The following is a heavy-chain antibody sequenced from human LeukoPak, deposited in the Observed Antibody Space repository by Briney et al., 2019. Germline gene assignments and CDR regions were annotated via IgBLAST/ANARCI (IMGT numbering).Heavy chain of an antibody. CDR3: ARERPYCSSTSCYWNYFDY. CDR1: GFTFSSYE. CDR2: ISSSGSTI. D-gene: IGHD2-2*01. V-gene: IGHV3-48*03. J-gene: IGHJ4*02. Sequence: GGSLRLSCAASGFTFSSYEMNWVRQAPGKGLEWVSYISSSGSTIYYADSVKGRFTISRDNAKNSLYLQMNSLRAEDTAVYYCARERPYCSSTSCYWNYFDYWGQGTLVTVSS.